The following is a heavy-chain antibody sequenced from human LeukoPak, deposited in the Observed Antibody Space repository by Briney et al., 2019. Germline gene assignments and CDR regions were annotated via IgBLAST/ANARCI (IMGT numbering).Heavy chain of an antibody. J-gene: IGHJ4*02. CDR3: ASIGGAFDY. V-gene: IGHV3-30*03. Sequence: GGSLRLSCAASGFTFSKYWMSWVRQAPGKGLEWVAVISYDGSNKYYADSVKGRFTISRDNSKNTLYLQMNSLRAEDTAVYYCASIGGAFDYWGQGTLVTVSS. CDR2: ISYDGSNK. D-gene: IGHD3-16*01. CDR1: GFTFSKYW.